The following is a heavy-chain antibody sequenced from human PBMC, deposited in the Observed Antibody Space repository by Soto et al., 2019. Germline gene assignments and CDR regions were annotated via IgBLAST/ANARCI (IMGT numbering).Heavy chain of an antibody. CDR2: IYYSGST. CDR3: ARESNDYGGKRDAFDI. V-gene: IGHV4-59*01. CDR1: GGSISSYY. D-gene: IGHD4-17*01. Sequence: QVQLQESGPGLVKPSETLSLTCTVSGGSISSYYWSWIRQPPGKGLEWIGYIYYSGSTNYNPSLKSRVTISVDTSKNQFSLKLSSVTAADTAVYYCARESNDYGGKRDAFDIWGQGTMVTVSS. J-gene: IGHJ3*02.